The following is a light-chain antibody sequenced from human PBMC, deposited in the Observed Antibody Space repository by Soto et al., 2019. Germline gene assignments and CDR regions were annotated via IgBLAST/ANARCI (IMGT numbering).Light chain of an antibody. J-gene: IGKJ5*01. Sequence: EIVLTQAPDTLALSPGEAANLSCKSSQTVIHNYLAWHQQKPGQTPRLLVYGASSRATGIKDRFSGSGSGTDFTLTIRRLEDEDFVVYYCKKHGTSPLSVGHGTRREIK. V-gene: IGKV3-20*01. CDR3: KKHGTSPLS. CDR2: GAS. CDR1: QTVIHNY.